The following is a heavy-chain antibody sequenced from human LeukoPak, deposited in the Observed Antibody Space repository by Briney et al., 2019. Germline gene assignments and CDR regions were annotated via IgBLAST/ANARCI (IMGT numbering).Heavy chain of an antibody. D-gene: IGHD4-17*01. J-gene: IGHJ5*02. Sequence: ASVKVSCKASGYTFTGYYMHWVRQAPGQGLEWMGWINPNSGGTNYAQKFQGRVTMTRDTSISTAYMELSGLRSDDTAVYYCARVGHYGDYAWDPWGQGTLVTVSS. V-gene: IGHV1-2*02. CDR1: GYTFTGYY. CDR3: ARVGHYGDYAWDP. CDR2: INPNSGGT.